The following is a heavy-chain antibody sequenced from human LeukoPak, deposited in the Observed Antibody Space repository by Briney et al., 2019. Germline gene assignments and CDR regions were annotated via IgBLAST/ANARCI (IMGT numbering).Heavy chain of an antibody. CDR1: GYSFTTYW. CDR3: ARQRPPPDYGDDGNPDDAFEI. V-gene: IGHV5-51*01. J-gene: IGHJ3*02. CDR2: ISPGDSDT. Sequence: GESLKIFCKGSGYSFTTYWIGWVRQMPGIGLEWMGIISPGDSDTRYSPSFQGQVTISADKSISTAYLQWSSLKASDTAMYYCARQRPPPDYGDDGNPDDAFEIWGQGTMLTVSS. D-gene: IGHD4-17*01.